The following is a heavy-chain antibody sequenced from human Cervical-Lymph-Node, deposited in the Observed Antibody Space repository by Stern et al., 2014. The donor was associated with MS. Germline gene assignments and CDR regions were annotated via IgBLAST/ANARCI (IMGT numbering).Heavy chain of an antibody. D-gene: IGHD4-17*01. CDR2: VSSYSTHS. CDR1: GFSFSHSS. J-gene: IGHJ4*02. V-gene: IGHV3-21*01. CDR3: ARARVGDYARSPHLDS. Sequence: VQLVESGAGLVKPRESLRLSCDASGFSFSHSSINWARQGPGNGLEWHSSVSSYSTHSYYAYSVEGRFPIARDSAKDSVSLHMVSLRAEDTAVYYCARARVGDYARSPHLDSWGQGTLVTVSS.